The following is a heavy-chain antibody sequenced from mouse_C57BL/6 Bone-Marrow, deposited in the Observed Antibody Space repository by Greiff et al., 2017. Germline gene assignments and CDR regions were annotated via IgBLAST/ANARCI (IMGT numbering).Heavy chain of an antibody. CDR1: GYTFTSYD. D-gene: IGHD1-1*01. Sequence: QVQLKQSGPELVKPGASVKLSCKASGYTFTSYDINWVKQRPGQGLEWIGWIYPRDGSTKYNEKFKGKATLTVDTSSSTAYMELHSLTSEDSAVYVCAGYYGSSYVEYFDVWGTGTTVTVSS. CDR2: IYPRDGST. CDR3: AGYYGSSYVEYFDV. J-gene: IGHJ1*03. V-gene: IGHV1-85*01.